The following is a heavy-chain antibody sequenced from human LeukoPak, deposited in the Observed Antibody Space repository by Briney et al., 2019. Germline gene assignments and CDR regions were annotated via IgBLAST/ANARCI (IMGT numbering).Heavy chain of an antibody. CDR2: IKQDGSEK. CDR3: VRALGSSYAGY. V-gene: IGHV3-7*01. D-gene: IGHD6-6*01. CDR1: GFTFTNYW. Sequence: GGSLRLSCAASGFTFTNYWMSWVRQAPGKGLEWVANIKQDGSEKYYVDSVEGRFTISRDNAKNSLSLQMNSLSGEDTAVYYCVRALGSSYAGYWGQGTLVTVSS. J-gene: IGHJ4*02.